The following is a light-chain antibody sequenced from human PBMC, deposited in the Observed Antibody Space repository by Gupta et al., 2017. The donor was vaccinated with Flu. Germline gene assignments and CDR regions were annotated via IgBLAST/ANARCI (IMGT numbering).Light chain of an antibody. Sequence: RVTISCSGGSSKIGSNNVNWYQQRPGTAPNLLIYSNNQRRSGVPDRFSGSKSGTSASLAISGLQSEDEADYYCAAWDDSRNGWVFGGGTKLTVL. CDR2: SNN. CDR1: SSKIGSNN. J-gene: IGLJ3*02. CDR3: AAWDDSRNGWV. V-gene: IGLV1-44*01.